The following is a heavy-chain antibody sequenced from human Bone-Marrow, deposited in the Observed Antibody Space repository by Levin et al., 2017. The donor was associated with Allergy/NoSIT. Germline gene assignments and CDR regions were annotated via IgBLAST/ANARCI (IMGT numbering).Heavy chain of an antibody. V-gene: IGHV3-9*01. J-gene: IGHJ4*02. CDR3: AKDTEYYYDSTGYYNY. Sequence: SCAASGFNFDHYAMHWVRQAPGKGLEWVSGISWNSGSIGYEDSVKGRFTISRDNAKNSLYLQTNSLRPEDTAFYYCAKDTEYYYDSTGYYNYWGQGTLVTVSS. CDR1: GFNFDHYA. D-gene: IGHD3-22*01. CDR2: ISWNSGSI.